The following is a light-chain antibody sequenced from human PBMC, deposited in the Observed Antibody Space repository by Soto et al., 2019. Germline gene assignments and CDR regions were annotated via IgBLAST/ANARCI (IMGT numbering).Light chain of an antibody. Sequence: ILMTQSPATLSVSPGERATLSCRASQSVSNNLAWYQQRPGQAPRLLIYDASTRATGIPARFSGSGSGTEFTLTISGLQSEDFAVYYCQQYNIWPPWTFGQGTKVEVK. J-gene: IGKJ1*01. CDR2: DAS. CDR3: QQYNIWPPWT. V-gene: IGKV3-15*01. CDR1: QSVSNN.